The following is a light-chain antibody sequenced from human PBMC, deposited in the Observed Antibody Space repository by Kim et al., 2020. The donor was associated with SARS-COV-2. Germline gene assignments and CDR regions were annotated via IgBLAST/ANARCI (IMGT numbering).Light chain of an antibody. CDR3: SSYTSNSTWV. Sequence: GPSVPIPCTGSSSDVGSSDRVSWYQQPPGTAPKVMIYEVSNRPSGVPDRFSGSKSGNTASLTISGPQAEDEADYYCSSYTSNSTWVFGGGTQLTVL. CDR1: SSDVGSSDR. V-gene: IGLV2-18*02. J-gene: IGLJ3*02. CDR2: EVS.